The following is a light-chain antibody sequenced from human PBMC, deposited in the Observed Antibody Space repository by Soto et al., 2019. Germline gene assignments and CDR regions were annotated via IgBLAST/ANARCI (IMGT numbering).Light chain of an antibody. Sequence: DIQMTQSPSPLSGSVGDRVTIICRASQTISSWLAWYQQKPGKAPKLLIYKASTLKSGVPSRFSGSGSGTEFTLTISSLQPDDFATYYCQHYNSYSEALGQGTKVDIK. CDR3: QHYNSYSEA. CDR2: KAS. CDR1: QTISSW. J-gene: IGKJ1*01. V-gene: IGKV1-5*03.